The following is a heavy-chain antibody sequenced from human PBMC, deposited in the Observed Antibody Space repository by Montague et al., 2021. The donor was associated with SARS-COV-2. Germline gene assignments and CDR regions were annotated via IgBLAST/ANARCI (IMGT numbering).Heavy chain of an antibody. J-gene: IGHJ5*02. CDR2: INDSGST. Sequence: SETLSLTCAVCGGSFRGYYWYWIRQPPGRGLEWIGEINDSGSTDYNPSLKSRVIMSVDTSKNQFSLRLTSLTAADTAMYYCARSLFYYDPRGYPSGGRWFDPWGQGTLVIVSS. V-gene: IGHV4-34*01. D-gene: IGHD3-22*01. CDR1: GGSFRGYY. CDR3: ARSLFYYDPRGYPSGGRWFDP.